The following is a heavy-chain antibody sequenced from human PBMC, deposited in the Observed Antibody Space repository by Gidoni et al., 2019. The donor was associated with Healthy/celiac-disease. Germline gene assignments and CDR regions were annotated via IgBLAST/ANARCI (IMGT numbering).Heavy chain of an antibody. V-gene: IGHV3-66*01. J-gene: IGHJ6*03. CDR2: IYSGGST. CDR3: ARASDRHYYMDV. Sequence: EVQLVESWGGLVQPGGSLRLSCAASGFTVSSNYMSWVRQAPGKGLEWVSVIYSGGSTYYEDSVKGRFTISRDNAKNTLYLQMNSLRAEDTAVYYCARASDRHYYMDVWGKGTTVTVSS. CDR1: GFTVSSNY. D-gene: IGHD1-26*01.